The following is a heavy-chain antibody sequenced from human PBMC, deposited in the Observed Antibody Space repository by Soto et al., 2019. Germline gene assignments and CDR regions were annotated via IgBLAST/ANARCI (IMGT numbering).Heavy chain of an antibody. J-gene: IGHJ4*02. CDR3: PKASSRRWLLQYYFDY. CDR2: ISGSGGST. Sequence: HPGGSLRLSCAASGFTFSSYAMSWVRQAPGKGLEWVSAISGSGGSTYYADSVKGRFTISRDNSKNTLSLQMNSLRAEDTAVYYCPKASSRRWLLQYYFDYGRQGTLLTASS. CDR1: GFTFSSYA. D-gene: IGHD3-22*01. V-gene: IGHV3-23*01.